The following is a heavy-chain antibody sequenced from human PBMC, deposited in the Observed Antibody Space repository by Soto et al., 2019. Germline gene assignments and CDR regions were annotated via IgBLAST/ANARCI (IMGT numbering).Heavy chain of an antibody. CDR2: IYYSGST. CDR3: ARLWGRYDRSGYSHY. V-gene: IGHV4-39*01. Sequence: SETLSLTCTVSGGSISSSSYYWGWIRQPPGKGLEWIGSIYYSGSTYYNPSLKSRVTISVDTSKNQFSLKLSSVTAADTAVYYCARLWGRYDRSGYSHYWGQGTLVTVSS. CDR1: GGSISSSSYY. D-gene: IGHD3-22*01. J-gene: IGHJ4*02.